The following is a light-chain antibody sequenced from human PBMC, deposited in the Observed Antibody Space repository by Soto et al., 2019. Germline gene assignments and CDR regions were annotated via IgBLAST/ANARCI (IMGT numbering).Light chain of an antibody. V-gene: IGKV3-20*01. CDR1: QIIKTFY. Sequence: IVLTQSPGTLSLSPGETATLSCGASQIIKTFYFGWYQQKPGQSPRLLIYGVYSRATGTPDRFSGSGSGTDFTLTISRLEPEDTAVYYCQFYGSSLITFGQGTRL. J-gene: IGKJ5*01. CDR3: QFYGSSLIT. CDR2: GVY.